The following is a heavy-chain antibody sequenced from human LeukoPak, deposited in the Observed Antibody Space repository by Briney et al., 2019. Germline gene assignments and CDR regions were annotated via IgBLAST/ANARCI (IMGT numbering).Heavy chain of an antibody. V-gene: IGHV3-21*03. D-gene: IGHD3-22*01. CDR3: AGSDTIGYLPREWDYWYFDR. CDR2: ISIGNTYI. J-gene: IGHJ2*01. CDR1: GFTFTDSF. Sequence: GRSLRLSCAASGFTFTDSFMTWIRQAPGKGLEWVSSISIGNTYIYYADSVKGRFTISRDNAKNSLYLQLNSLRAADTAVYYCAGSDTIGYLPREWDYWYFDRWGRGTLVTVSS.